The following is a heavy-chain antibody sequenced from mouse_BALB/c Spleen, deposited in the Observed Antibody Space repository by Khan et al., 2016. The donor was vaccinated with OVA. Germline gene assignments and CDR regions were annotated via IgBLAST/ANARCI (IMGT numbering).Heavy chain of an antibody. CDR1: GHTFTKYG. CDR2: INTYTGEP. Sequence: QIQLVQSGPELKKPGETVKISCKASGHTFTKYGMNWVKQAPGKGLTWMGWINTYTGEPTYADDFNGRFAFSLETSARTAYLQINNLKNEDTATYFGARPPYFSYVMDNWGQGTSVTVSS. CDR3: ARPPYFSYVMDN. D-gene: IGHD2-10*01. J-gene: IGHJ4*01. V-gene: IGHV9-3-1*01.